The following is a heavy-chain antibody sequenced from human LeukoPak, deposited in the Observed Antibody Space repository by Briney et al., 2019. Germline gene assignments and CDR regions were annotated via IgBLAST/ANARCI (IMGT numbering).Heavy chain of an antibody. Sequence: GESLKISSNGYGDRFTSYCVACVRQMPRKGLEWMGIIFPGDSDTRYSPSIQGQVTISVDRSISTAYLQWSSLKASDTAIYYCARRPLHSQNWLAPWGQGTLVTVSS. V-gene: IGHV5-51*01. CDR3: ARRPLHSQNWLAP. CDR2: IFPGDSDT. CDR1: GDRFTSYC. J-gene: IGHJ5*02.